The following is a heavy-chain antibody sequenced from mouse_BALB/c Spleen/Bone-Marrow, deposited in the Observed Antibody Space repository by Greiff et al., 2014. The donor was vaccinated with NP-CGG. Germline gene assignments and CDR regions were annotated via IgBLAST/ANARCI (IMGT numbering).Heavy chain of an antibody. D-gene: IGHD2-3*01. V-gene: IGHV1-82*01. Sequence: VQLVESRPELVKPGASVKISCKASGYAFSSSWMNWVKQRPGQGLEWTGRIYPGDGDTKYNGKFKGKATLTADKSSSTAYMQLSSLTSVDSAVYFCARSDGYRDMDYWGQGTSVTVSS. CDR3: ARSDGYRDMDY. J-gene: IGHJ4*01. CDR2: IYPGDGDT. CDR1: GYAFSSSW.